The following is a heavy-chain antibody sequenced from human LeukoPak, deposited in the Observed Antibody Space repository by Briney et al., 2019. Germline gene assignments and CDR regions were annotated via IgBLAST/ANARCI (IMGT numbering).Heavy chain of an antibody. Sequence: SETLSLTCAVSGGSISSGGYSWSWIRQPPGKGLEWIGYIYHSGSTYYNPSLKSQVTISVDRSKNQFSLKLSSVTAADTAVYYCARVGTAMAIDYWGQGTLVTVSS. J-gene: IGHJ4*02. D-gene: IGHD5-18*01. CDR3: ARVGTAMAIDY. V-gene: IGHV4-30-2*01. CDR1: GGSISSGGYS. CDR2: IYHSGST.